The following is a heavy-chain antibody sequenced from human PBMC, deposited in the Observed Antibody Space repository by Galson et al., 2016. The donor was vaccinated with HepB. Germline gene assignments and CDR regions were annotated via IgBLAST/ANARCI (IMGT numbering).Heavy chain of an antibody. J-gene: IGHJ3*02. Sequence: SLRLSCAASGFTFSSYAMHWVRQAPGKGLEWVAIIWYDGSNKYYSDSVKGRFTISRDNTNNTLYLQMNSLRAEDTAVYFCVRDDIGWYSEQLWGDVIDIWGQGAMVTVSS. D-gene: IGHD6-19*01. V-gene: IGHV3-33*01. CDR2: IWYDGSNK. CDR3: VRDDIGWYSEQLWGDVIDI. CDR1: GFTFSSYA.